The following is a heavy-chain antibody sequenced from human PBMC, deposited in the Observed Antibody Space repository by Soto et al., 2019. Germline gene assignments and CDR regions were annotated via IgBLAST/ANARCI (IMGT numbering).Heavy chain of an antibody. CDR1: GYSFTSYW. V-gene: IGHV5-51*01. D-gene: IGHD3-22*01. CDR2: IYPGDSDT. Sequence: PGESLNISCKADGYSFTSYWIGWVRQMPGKGLAWMGIIYPGDSDTRYSPSFQGQVTISADKSISTAYLQWSSLKASDTAMYYCARRGYYYDSSGYYYKMYYYFDYWGQGTLVTVSS. J-gene: IGHJ4*02. CDR3: ARRGYYYDSSGYYYKMYYYFDY.